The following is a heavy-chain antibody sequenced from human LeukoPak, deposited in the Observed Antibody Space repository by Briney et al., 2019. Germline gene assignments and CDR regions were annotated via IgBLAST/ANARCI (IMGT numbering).Heavy chain of an antibody. Sequence: GESLKISRKGSGYNFDTYWIGWVRQMPGKGLEWMGTVYPGDSDTRYSPSFQGQVTISADKSLSTAYLQWSSLKVSDTATYFCAREGTRSYEYWGQGTLVTVSS. CDR1: GYNFDTYW. V-gene: IGHV5-51*01. D-gene: IGHD2-2*01. CDR3: AREGTRSYEY. CDR2: VYPGDSDT. J-gene: IGHJ4*02.